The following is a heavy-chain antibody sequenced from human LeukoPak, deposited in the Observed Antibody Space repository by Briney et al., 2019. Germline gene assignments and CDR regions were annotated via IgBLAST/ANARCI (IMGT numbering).Heavy chain of an antibody. Sequence: PGGSLRLSCAASGFTFSNYWMNWVRQAPGKGLGWVSYISSSGSTIYYADSVKGRFTISRDNAKNSLYLQMNSLRAEDTAVYYCARGASGPYEIAFDYWGQGTLVTVSS. J-gene: IGHJ4*02. CDR1: GFTFSNYW. CDR2: ISSSGSTI. D-gene: IGHD2-15*01. V-gene: IGHV3-48*04. CDR3: ARGASGPYEIAFDY.